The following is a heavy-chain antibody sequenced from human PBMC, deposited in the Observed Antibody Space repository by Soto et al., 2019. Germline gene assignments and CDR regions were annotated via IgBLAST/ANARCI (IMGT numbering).Heavy chain of an antibody. CDR2: ISAYNGNT. CDR1: GYTFTSYG. Sequence: ASVKVSCKASGYTFTSYGISWVRQAPGQGLEWMGWISAYNGNTNYAQKLQGRVTMTTDTSTSTAYMELRSLRSDDTAVYYCARGRDYGDSHDWFDPWGQGTLVTRLL. D-gene: IGHD4-17*01. J-gene: IGHJ5*02. CDR3: ARGRDYGDSHDWFDP. V-gene: IGHV1-18*04.